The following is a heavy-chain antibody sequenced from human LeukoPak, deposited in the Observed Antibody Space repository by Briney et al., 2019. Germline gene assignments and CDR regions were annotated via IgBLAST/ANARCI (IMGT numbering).Heavy chain of an antibody. V-gene: IGHV3-48*01. J-gene: IGHJ2*01. D-gene: IGHD4-17*01. CDR2: ISSSSSTI. CDR1: GFPFSAYG. Sequence: GGSLRLSCVGSGFPFSAYGMNWVRQAPGKGLEWVSYISSSSSTIYYADSVKGRFTISRDNAKNSLYLQMNSLRAEDTAVYYCASLPLTTVLNWYFDLWGRGTLVTVSS. CDR3: ASLPLTTVLNWYFDL.